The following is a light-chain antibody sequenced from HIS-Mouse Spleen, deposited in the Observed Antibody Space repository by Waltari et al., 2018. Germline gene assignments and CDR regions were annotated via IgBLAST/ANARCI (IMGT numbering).Light chain of an antibody. CDR3: MQGIHLPLT. CDR2: EVS. V-gene: IGKV2-29*03. Sequence: DIVMTQTPLSLSVTPGQPASISCKSSQSLLHSDGKTYLYWYLQKPGQSPQLLIYEVSCRFSGVPARFSGSGSGTDFTLKISRVEAEDVGVYYCMQGIHLPLTFGGGTKVEIK. J-gene: IGKJ4*01. CDR1: QSLLHSDGKTY.